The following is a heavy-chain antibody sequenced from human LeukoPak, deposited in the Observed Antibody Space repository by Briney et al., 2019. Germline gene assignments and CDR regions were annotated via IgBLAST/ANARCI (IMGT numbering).Heavy chain of an antibody. V-gene: IGHV4-34*09. CDR3: VRRWYGGTGGVFDI. CDR2: INHSGST. CDR1: GGSFSGYY. J-gene: IGHJ3*02. D-gene: IGHD1-26*01. Sequence: SETLSLTCAVYGGSFSGYYWSWIRQPPGKGLEWIGEINHSGSTNYNPSLKSRVTISVDTSKTQFSLKLSSVTAADTAVYYCVRRWYGGTGGVFDIWAKGTMVTVSS.